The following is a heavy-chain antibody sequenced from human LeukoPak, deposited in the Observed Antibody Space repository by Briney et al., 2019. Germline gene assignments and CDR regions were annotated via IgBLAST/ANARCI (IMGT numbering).Heavy chain of an antibody. CDR2: FKSKTAT. CDR1: GFALSSAW. D-gene: IGHD6-13*01. V-gene: IGHV3-15*01. Sequence: GGSLRLSCAASGFALSSAWMSWVRQAPGKGLEWVGHFKSKTATNYAATVEGIFTFSSHDSQNTPYLQMSSLKTEDTAVYYCTTDLAAVGKGEFDYWGQGTLVTVSS. CDR3: TTDLAAVGKGEFDY. J-gene: IGHJ4*02.